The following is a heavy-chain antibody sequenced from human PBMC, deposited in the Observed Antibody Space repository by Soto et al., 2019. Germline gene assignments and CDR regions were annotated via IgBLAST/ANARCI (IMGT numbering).Heavy chain of an antibody. Sequence: GGSLRLSCXASGFPFSDYYMSWIRQAPGKGLEWVSHITNSGSTKYYADSVKGRFTISRDNAKNSLFLQMNSLRAEDTAVYYCARTLAARFDYWGQGTPVTVSS. J-gene: IGHJ4*02. CDR2: ITNSGSTK. CDR3: ARTLAARFDY. D-gene: IGHD6-6*01. V-gene: IGHV3-11*01. CDR1: GFPFSDYY.